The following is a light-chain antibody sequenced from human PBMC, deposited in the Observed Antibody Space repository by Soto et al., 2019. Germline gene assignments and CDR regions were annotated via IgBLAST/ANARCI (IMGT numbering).Light chain of an antibody. J-gene: IGLJ1*01. CDR2: EVS. CDR3: CSYAGSSTPHYV. Sequence: QSVLTQPASVSGSPGQSITISCTGTSSDVGSYNLVSWYQQHPGKAPKLMIYEVSKRPSGVSNLFSGSKSGNTASLTISGLQAEDEADYYCCSYAGSSTPHYVFGTGTKVTVL. CDR1: SSDVGSYNL. V-gene: IGLV2-23*02.